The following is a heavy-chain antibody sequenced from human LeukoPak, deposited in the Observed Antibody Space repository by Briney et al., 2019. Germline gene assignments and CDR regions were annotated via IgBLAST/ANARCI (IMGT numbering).Heavy chain of an antibody. Sequence: SETLSLTCTVSGGSISSHYWSWIRQPPGKGLEWIGYIYYSGSTNYNPSLKSRVTIPVDTSKNQFSLKLSSVTAADTAVYYCARGGRWNYGHFDYWGQGTLVTVSS. CDR2: IYYSGST. CDR3: ARGGRWNYGHFDY. D-gene: IGHD1-7*01. V-gene: IGHV4-59*11. CDR1: GGSISSHY. J-gene: IGHJ4*02.